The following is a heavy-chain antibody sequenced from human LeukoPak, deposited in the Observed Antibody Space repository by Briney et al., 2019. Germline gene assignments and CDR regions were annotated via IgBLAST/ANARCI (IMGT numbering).Heavy chain of an antibody. Sequence: SETLSLTCTVSGGSISSSSYYWGWIRQPPGKGLEWIGSIYYSGSTYYNPSLKSRVTISVDTSKNQFSLKLSSVTAADTAVYYCARWSGLVPFLALDYWGQGTLVTVSS. CDR1: GGSISSSSYY. D-gene: IGHD6-25*01. V-gene: IGHV4-39*07. CDR2: IYYSGST. J-gene: IGHJ4*02. CDR3: ARWSGLVPFLALDY.